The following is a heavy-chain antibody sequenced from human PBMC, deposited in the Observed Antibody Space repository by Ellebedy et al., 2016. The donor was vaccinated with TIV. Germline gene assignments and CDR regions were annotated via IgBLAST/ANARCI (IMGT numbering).Heavy chain of an antibody. V-gene: IGHV3-23*01. CDR2: ISAGGGST. CDR1: GFTFSSHA. CDR3: VKLDCRGFYYGRLDY. D-gene: IGHD3-22*01. Sequence: GESLKISCEASGFTFSSHAMSWVRQTPGKGLEWVSGISAGGGSTYYVDSVKGRFTISRDNSKKTLYLQMNSLRAEDTAVYYCVKLDCRGFYYGRLDYWGQGTLVTGSS. J-gene: IGHJ4*02.